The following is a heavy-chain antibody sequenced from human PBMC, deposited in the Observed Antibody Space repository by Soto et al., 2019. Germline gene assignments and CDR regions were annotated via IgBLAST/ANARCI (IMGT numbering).Heavy chain of an antibody. CDR2: ISYDGSNK. V-gene: IGHV3-30-3*01. J-gene: IGHJ6*02. CDR1: GFTFSSYA. Sequence: QVQLVESGGGVVQPGRSLRLSCEASGFTFSSYAMHWVRQAPGKGLEWVAVISYDGSNKYYADSVKGRFTISRDNSKNTLYLQMNSLRAEDTAVYYCAREGGSGSYYWQYYGMDVWGQGTTVTVSS. D-gene: IGHD3-10*01. CDR3: AREGGSGSYYWQYYGMDV.